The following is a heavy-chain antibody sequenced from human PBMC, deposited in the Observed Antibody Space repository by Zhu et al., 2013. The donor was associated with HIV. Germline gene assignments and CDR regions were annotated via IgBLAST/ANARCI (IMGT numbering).Heavy chain of an antibody. D-gene: IGHD2-15*01. V-gene: IGHV1-2*04. CDR2: INPNSGGT. Sequence: QVQLVQSGAEVKKPGASVKVSCKASGYTFTGYYMHWVRQAPGQGLEWMGWINPNSGGTNYAQKFQGWVTMTRDTSISTAYMELSRLRSDDTAVYYCARQYCSGGSCYSGFDYWGQGILVTVSS. CDR1: GYTFTGYY. CDR3: ARQYCSGGSCYSGFDY. J-gene: IGHJ4*02.